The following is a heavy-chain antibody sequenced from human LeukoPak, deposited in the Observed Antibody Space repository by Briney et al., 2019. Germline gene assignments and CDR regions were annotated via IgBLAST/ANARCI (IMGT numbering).Heavy chain of an antibody. V-gene: IGHV1-2*02. CDR2: INPNSGGT. D-gene: IGHD3-16*02. CDR1: GYTFTGYY. J-gene: IGHJ4*02. Sequence: GASVKVSCKASGYTFTGYYMHWVRQAPGQGLEWMGWINPNSGGTNYAQKFQGRVTMTRDTSISTAYMELSRLRSDDTAVYYCAREAGLGELSLWGNYFDYWGQGTLVTVSS. CDR3: AREAGLGELSLWGNYFDY.